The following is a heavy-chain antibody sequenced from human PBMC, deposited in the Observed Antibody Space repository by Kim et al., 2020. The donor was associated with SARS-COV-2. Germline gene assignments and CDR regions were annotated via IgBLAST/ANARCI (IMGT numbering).Heavy chain of an antibody. J-gene: IGHJ4*01. D-gene: IGHD3-22*01. CDR3: ARDRCSGYACYAFDY. CDR2: ISTTSSYI. Sequence: GGSLRLSCAASGFTFSSYSMNWVRQAPGKGLEWVSSISTTSSYIYYADSVKGRFTISRDNAKSSLYLQMNSLRAEDTAVYYCARDRCSGYACYAFDYWG. V-gene: IGHV3-21*01. CDR1: GFTFSSYS.